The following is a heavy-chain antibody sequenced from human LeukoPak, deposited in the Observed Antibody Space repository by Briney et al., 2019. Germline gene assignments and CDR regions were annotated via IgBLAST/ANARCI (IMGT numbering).Heavy chain of an antibody. CDR3: AKDVGKWESLHFFDY. Sequence: GGSLRLSCAASGFTFSSYSMNWVRQAPGKGLEWVSSISSSSTYTHYADSVKGRFTISRDNAKNSLYLQMNSLRAEDTAVYYCAKDVGKWESLHFFDYWGQGTLVTVSS. CDR1: GFTFSSYS. V-gene: IGHV3-21*01. D-gene: IGHD1-26*01. J-gene: IGHJ4*02. CDR2: ISSSSTYT.